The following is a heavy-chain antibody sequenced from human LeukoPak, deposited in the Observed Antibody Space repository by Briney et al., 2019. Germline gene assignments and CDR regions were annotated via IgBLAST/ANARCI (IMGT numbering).Heavy chain of an antibody. D-gene: IGHD6-6*01. CDR1: GGSSSGYY. CDR3: ARGLVGSSGYFDY. J-gene: IGHJ4*02. V-gene: IGHV4-34*01. Sequence: SETLSLTCAVYGGSSSGYYWSWIRQPPGKGLEWIGEINHSGSTNYNPSLKSRVTISVDTSKNQFSLKLSSVTAADTAVYYCARGLVGSSGYFDYWGQGTLVTVSS. CDR2: INHSGST.